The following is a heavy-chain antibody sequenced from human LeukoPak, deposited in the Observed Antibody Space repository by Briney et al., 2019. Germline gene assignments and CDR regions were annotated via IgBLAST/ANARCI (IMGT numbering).Heavy chain of an antibody. D-gene: IGHD2-15*01. Sequence: SETLSLTCTVSGGSISSSSYYWGWIRQPPGKGLEWIGSIYYSGSTYYNPSLKSRVTISVDTSKNQFSLKLSSVTAADTAVYYCAVGEVAAYGSNYYYYYMDVWGKGTTVTVSS. J-gene: IGHJ6*03. CDR3: AVGEVAAYGSNYYYYYMDV. CDR1: GGSISSSSYY. CDR2: IYYSGST. V-gene: IGHV4-39*07.